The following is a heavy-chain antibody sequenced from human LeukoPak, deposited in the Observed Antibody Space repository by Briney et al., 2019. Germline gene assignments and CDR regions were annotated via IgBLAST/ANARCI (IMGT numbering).Heavy chain of an antibody. Sequence: GGSLRLSCAASGFTVSSNYMSWVRQAPGKGLEWVSVIYSGGSTYHADSVKGRFTISRHNSKNTLYLQMNSLRAEDTAVYYCARADWDILDTYYYGMDVWGQGTTVTVSS. CDR1: GFTVSSNY. CDR3: ARADWDILDTYYYGMDV. D-gene: IGHD3-9*01. V-gene: IGHV3-53*04. J-gene: IGHJ6*02. CDR2: IYSGGST.